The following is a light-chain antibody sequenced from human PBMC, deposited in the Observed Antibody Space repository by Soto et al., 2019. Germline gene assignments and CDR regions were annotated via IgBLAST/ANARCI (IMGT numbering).Light chain of an antibody. Sequence: QSVLTQPPSASGTPGQRVTMSCYGSRPNIGSNTVNWYQQLPGTAPKVLIYSNDQRPSGVPDRFSGSKSGTSASLAISGLQSEEEADYYCAAWDDSLKVVVFGGGTKLTVL. CDR2: SND. V-gene: IGLV1-44*01. CDR1: RPNIGSNT. J-gene: IGLJ2*01. CDR3: AAWDDSLKVVV.